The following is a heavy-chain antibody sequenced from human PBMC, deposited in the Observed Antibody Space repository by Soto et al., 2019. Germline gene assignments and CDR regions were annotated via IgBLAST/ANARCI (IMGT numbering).Heavy chain of an antibody. CDR1: GHSFTSPW. D-gene: IGHD5-18*01. Sequence: GESLKISCNGSGHSFTSPWIGWVRQKPGKGMEWMGLIHPRDSDSRYSGSFPGQVTMSADKCISAACLQWSSLKASDTAMYYCARARGIRLRYGFHAFDIWGRETMVAVSS. CDR2: IHPRDSDS. CDR3: ARARGIRLRYGFHAFDI. V-gene: IGHV5-51*01. J-gene: IGHJ3*02.